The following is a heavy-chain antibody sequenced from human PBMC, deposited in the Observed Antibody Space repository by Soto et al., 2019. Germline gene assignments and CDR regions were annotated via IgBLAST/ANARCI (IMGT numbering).Heavy chain of an antibody. CDR1: GFTFSSYG. CDR2: IWYDGSNK. D-gene: IGHD1-26*01. CDR3: AREPNGGGATGGPFDY. Sequence: QVQLVESGGGVVQPGRSLRLSCAASGFTFSSYGMHWVRQAPGKGLEWVAVIWYDGSNKYYADSVKGRFTISRDNSKNTLYLQMNSLRAEDTAVYYCAREPNGGGATGGPFDYWGQGTLVTVSS. V-gene: IGHV3-33*01. J-gene: IGHJ4*02.